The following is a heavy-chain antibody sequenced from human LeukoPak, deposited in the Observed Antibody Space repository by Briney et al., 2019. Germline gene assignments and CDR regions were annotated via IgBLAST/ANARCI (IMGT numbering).Heavy chain of an antibody. CDR3: ARLPGPYFDWLLLSDAAFDI. CDR2: IYYSGST. CDR1: GGSISSSSYY. J-gene: IGHJ3*02. D-gene: IGHD3-9*01. V-gene: IGHV4-39*01. Sequence: SETLSLTCTVSGGSISSSSYYWGWIRQPPGKGLEWIGSIYYSGSTYYNPSLKSRVTISVDTSKNQFSLKLSSVTAADTAVYYCARLPGPYFDWLLLSDAAFDIWGQRTMVTVSS.